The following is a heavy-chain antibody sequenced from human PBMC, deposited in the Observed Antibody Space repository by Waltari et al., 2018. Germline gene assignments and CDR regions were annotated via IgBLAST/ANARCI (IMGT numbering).Heavy chain of an antibody. D-gene: IGHD3-10*01. CDR2: ISSSSSTI. J-gene: IGHJ3*02. V-gene: IGHV3-48*04. CDR3: ARDRSGSLDAFDI. CDR1: GFTFSSYS. Sequence: EVQLVESGGGLVQPGGSLRLSCAASGFTFSSYSMNWVRQAPGKGLEWVSYISSSSSTIYYADSVKGRFTISRDNAKNSLYLQMNSLRAGDTAVYYCARDRSGSLDAFDIWGQGTMVTVSS.